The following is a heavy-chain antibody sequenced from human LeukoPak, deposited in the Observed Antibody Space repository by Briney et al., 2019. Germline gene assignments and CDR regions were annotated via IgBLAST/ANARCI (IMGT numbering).Heavy chain of an antibody. CDR2: ISSSSSTI. Sequence: AGGSLRLSCAASGFTFSSYSMNWVRQAPGKGLEWVSYISSSSSTIYYADSVKGRFTISRDNAKNSLYLQMNSLRDEDTAVYYCARGPKGYCSSTSCYIIDCWGQGTLVTVSS. J-gene: IGHJ4*02. V-gene: IGHV3-48*02. CDR3: ARGPKGYCSSTSCYIIDC. D-gene: IGHD2-2*02. CDR1: GFTFSSYS.